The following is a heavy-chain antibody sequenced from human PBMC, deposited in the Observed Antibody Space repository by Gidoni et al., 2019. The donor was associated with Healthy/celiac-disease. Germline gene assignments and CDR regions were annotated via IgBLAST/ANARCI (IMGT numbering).Heavy chain of an antibody. Sequence: QVQLVESGGGVVQPGRSLRLYCAASGFTFSSYGMHWVRQAPGKGLEWVAVISYDGSNKYYADSVKGRFTISRDNSKNTLYLQMNSLRAEDTAVYYCAKEAHYYDSSGSQDAFDIWGQGTMVTVSS. V-gene: IGHV3-30*18. CDR2: ISYDGSNK. D-gene: IGHD3-22*01. CDR1: GFTFSSYG. CDR3: AKEAHYYDSSGSQDAFDI. J-gene: IGHJ3*02.